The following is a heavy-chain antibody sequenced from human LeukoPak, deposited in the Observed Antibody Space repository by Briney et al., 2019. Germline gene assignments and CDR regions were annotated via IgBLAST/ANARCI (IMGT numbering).Heavy chain of an antibody. CDR1: GYTFTDYY. CDR3: ARSSTTYYYFDF. D-gene: IGHD2-2*01. Sequence: VSVKVSCKASGYTFTDYYIHWVRQAPGQGLEWMGRINPTSGGTTSAQKFRGRVTMTRDTSINTAYMELSRLRSDDTAVFYCARSSTTYYYFDFWGQGALVTVSS. V-gene: IGHV1-2*06. CDR2: INPTSGGT. J-gene: IGHJ4*02.